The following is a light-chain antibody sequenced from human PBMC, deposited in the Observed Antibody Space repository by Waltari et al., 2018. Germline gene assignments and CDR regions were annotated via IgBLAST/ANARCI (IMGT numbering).Light chain of an antibody. CDR3: QQYNRWPPIT. J-gene: IGKJ5*01. V-gene: IGKV3-15*01. Sequence: TVMTHTLATRPVPPGETATLPCRASQSVSSNVACYQKKPGQAPRLLIYDASTRATSIPAKFRGSGSGTEFTLTISSLQSEDFAVYYCQQYNRWPPITFGHGTRLEIK. CDR2: DAS. CDR1: QSVSSN.